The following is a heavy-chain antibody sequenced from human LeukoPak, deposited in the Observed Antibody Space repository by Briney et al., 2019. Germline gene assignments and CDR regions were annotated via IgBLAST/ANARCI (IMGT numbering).Heavy chain of an antibody. CDR3: AREGNGQGAFDI. J-gene: IGHJ3*02. CDR1: GYTFTSYD. V-gene: IGHV1-8*03. Sequence: VASVKVSCKASGYTFTSYDINWVRQATGQGLEWMGWMNPNSGNTDYAQKIQGRGTITRNTSISTAYMELSSLRSEDTAVYYCAREGNGQGAFDIWGQGTMVTVSS. CDR2: MNPNSGNT. D-gene: IGHD2-8*01.